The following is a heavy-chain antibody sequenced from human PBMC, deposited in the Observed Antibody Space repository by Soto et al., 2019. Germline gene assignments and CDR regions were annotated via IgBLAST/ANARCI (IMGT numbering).Heavy chain of an antibody. V-gene: IGHV3-64D*08. CDR3: VKDSYVDF. Sequence: GGFPILSVSVSGYALSNYAMPCVLQAPGKVLEYVASISSNGGSTYYADSVKGRFTISRDNSKNSLYLQMSSLRSAYTAFYSCVKDSYVDFWGRGILVTVSS. CDR1: GYALSNYA. J-gene: IGHJ4*02. CDR2: ISSNGGST.